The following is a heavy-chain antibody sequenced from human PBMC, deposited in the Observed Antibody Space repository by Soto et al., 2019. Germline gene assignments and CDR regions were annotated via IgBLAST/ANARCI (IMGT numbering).Heavy chain of an antibody. CDR1: GGSISSTPSY. CDR2: TYFGGST. Sequence: PSETLSLTCTVSGGSISSTPSYWAWIRQPPGKGLEWVGSTYFGGSTYYNPSLKSRVSISVDTSKNQISLKVSPATATDTAVYFCARHRNHTAMVFDYWGQGTLVTVSS. V-gene: IGHV4-39*01. CDR3: ARHRNHTAMVFDY. D-gene: IGHD5-18*01. J-gene: IGHJ4*01.